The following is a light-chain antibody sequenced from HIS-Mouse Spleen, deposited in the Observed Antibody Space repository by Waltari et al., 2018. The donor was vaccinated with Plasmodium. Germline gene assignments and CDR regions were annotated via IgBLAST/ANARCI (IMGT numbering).Light chain of an antibody. Sequence: QSALTQPPSASGSPGQSVTISCTGTSSDVGGYTYVSWYQQHPGKAPTLMIYEVSKRPSGVPDRFSGSKSGNTASLTVSGLQAEDEADYYCSSYAGSNNLVFGGGTKLTVL. J-gene: IGLJ2*01. CDR3: SSYAGSNNLV. CDR1: SSDVGGYTY. CDR2: EVS. V-gene: IGLV2-8*01.